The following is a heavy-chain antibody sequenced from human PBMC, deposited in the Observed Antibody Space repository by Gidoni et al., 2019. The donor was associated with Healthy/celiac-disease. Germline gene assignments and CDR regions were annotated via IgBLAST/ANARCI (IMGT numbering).Heavy chain of an antibody. CDR1: GYNRNSYH. J-gene: IGHJ4*02. V-gene: IGHV1-46*02. CDR2: INPSGGST. Sequence: QVQLVQFGGGVKKTGASVKVYCKAAGYNRNSYHMHWVRQAPGQGLEWMGIINPSGGSTSYAQKFQGRVTMTRDTSTSTVYMELSSLRSEDTAVYYCARNNMITFGGVPWSFDYWGQGTLVTVSS. D-gene: IGHD3-16*01. CDR3: ARNNMITFGGVPWSFDY.